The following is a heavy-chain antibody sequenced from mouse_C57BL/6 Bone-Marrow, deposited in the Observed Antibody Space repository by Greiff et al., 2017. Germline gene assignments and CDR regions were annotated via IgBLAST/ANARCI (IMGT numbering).Heavy chain of an antibody. Sequence: VQLQQSGPVLVKPGASVKMSCKASGYTFTDYYMNWVKQSHGKSLEWIGVINPYNGGTSYNQKFKGKATLTVDKSSSTAYMELNSLTSEDSAVYYCEVSYPWFAYWGQGTLVTVSA. CDR2: INPYNGGT. J-gene: IGHJ3*01. D-gene: IGHD2-12*01. CDR1: GYTFTDYY. CDR3: EVSYPWFAY. V-gene: IGHV1-19*01.